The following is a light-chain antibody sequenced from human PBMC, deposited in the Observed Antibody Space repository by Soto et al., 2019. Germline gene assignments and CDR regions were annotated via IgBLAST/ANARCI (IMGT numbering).Light chain of an antibody. J-gene: IGKJ1*01. CDR1: QDIHNY. V-gene: IGKV1-8*01. Sequence: AVLLTQSPSSFSASTGDRATITCRASQDIHNYLAWYQQVPGKAPKLLLYAASILQTGGPSRFSGSGSGTDFNLTIEGLPSEDFATYFCQHYYNYPWTFGQGTTVE. CDR3: QHYYNYPWT. CDR2: AAS.